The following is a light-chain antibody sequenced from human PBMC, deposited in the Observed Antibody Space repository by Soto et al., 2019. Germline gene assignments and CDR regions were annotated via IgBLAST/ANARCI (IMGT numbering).Light chain of an antibody. Sequence: EIVLTQSPATLSLSPGERATLSCRASQSVSSYLAWYQQKPGQAPRLLIYDASSRATGIPARFSGSGSGTDFTLTISSLEPEDVAVYYCQQRSHWLFGGGTKVEIK. CDR2: DAS. J-gene: IGKJ4*01. CDR3: QQRSHWL. CDR1: QSVSSY. V-gene: IGKV3-11*01.